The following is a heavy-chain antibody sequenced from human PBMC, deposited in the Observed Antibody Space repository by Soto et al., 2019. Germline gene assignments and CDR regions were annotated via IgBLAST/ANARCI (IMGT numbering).Heavy chain of an antibody. V-gene: IGHV4-4*02. CDR2: IYHSGST. D-gene: IGHD2-15*01. Sequence: SETLSLTCAVSGGSISSSNWWSWVRQPPGKGLEWIGDIYHSGSTYYNPSLKSRVTISVDTSKNQFSLKLSSVTAADTAVYYCARHGQYCSGGSCYSGLYNWFDPWGQGTLVTVSS. J-gene: IGHJ5*02. CDR1: GGSISSSNW. CDR3: ARHGQYCSGGSCYSGLYNWFDP.